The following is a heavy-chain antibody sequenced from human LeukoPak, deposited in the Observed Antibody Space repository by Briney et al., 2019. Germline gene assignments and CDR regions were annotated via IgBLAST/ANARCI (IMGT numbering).Heavy chain of an antibody. Sequence: SETLSLTCAVDGGSFSVYYWSWIRQPPGKGLEWIGEMNHSGSTNYNPSLKSRVTISVDTSKNQFSRKLGAVAAPDTPRYCVAKSRYGSGSPGSYWGQGNLATVSS. J-gene: IGHJ4*02. D-gene: IGHD3-10*01. CDR2: MNHSGST. CDR3: AKSRYGSGSPGSY. CDR1: GGSFSVYY. V-gene: IGHV4-34*01.